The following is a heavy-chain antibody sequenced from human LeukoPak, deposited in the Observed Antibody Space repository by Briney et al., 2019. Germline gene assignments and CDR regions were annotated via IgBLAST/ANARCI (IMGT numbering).Heavy chain of an antibody. CDR3: VFYDSSGFYYGRLRY. Sequence: GGSLRPSCAASGFTFGSHAISWVRQAPGKELEWVSGISGGGDNTLYADSVKGRFTISRDNYKNTVHLQMSGLRAEDTAVYYCVFYDSSGFYYGRLRYWGQGTLVTVSS. D-gene: IGHD3-22*01. V-gene: IGHV3-23*01. CDR2: ISGGGDNT. CDR1: GFTFGSHA. J-gene: IGHJ4*02.